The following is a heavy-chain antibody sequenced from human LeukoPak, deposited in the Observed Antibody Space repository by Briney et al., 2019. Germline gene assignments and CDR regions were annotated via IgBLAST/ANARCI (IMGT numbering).Heavy chain of an antibody. J-gene: IGHJ6*03. CDR1: GFTFSDHY. CDR2: IRSSGSST. CDR3: AKGGYCSSTSCYGYYYMDV. D-gene: IGHD2-2*01. Sequence: PGGSLRLSCAASGFTFSDHYMSWVRQAPGKGLEWVSAIRSSGSSTYYADSVKGRFTISRDNSKNTLYLQMNSLRAEDTAVYYCAKGGYCSSTSCYGYYYMDVWGKGTTVTVSS. V-gene: IGHV3-23*01.